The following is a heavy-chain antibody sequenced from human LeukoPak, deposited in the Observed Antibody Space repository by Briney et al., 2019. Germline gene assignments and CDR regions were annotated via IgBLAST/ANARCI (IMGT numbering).Heavy chain of an antibody. D-gene: IGHD4-17*01. CDR2: IISTSNTI. CDR3: ARDLGNDYGDYGAYYYGMDV. Sequence: GGLRRPSCAASGFTFSGYSINWVRQAPGKGLEWVSFIISTSNTIYYADSVKGRYTISRDNSKNTLYLQMNSLRAEDTAVYYCARDLGNDYGDYGAYYYGMDVWGQGTLATVSS. CDR1: GFTFSGYS. V-gene: IGHV3-48*01. J-gene: IGHJ6*02.